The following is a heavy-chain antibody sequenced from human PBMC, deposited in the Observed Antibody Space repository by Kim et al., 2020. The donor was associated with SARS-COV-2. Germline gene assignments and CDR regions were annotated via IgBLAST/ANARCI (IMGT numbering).Heavy chain of an antibody. D-gene: IGHD2-2*01. CDR2: IYYSGST. CDR3: ARHHAADIVVVPADQFGY. CDR1: GGSISSSSYY. V-gene: IGHV4-39*01. Sequence: SETLSLTCTVSGGSISSSSYYWGGIRQPPGKGLEWIGSIYYSGSTYYNPSLESRFTISVDTTKNQFSLKLSYVTAADTAEYYCARHHAADIVVVPADQFGYWGQGTLVTVSS. J-gene: IGHJ4*02.